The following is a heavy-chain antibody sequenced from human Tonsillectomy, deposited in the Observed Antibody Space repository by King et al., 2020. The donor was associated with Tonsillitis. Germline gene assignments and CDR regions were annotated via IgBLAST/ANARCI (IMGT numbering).Heavy chain of an antibody. D-gene: IGHD6-19*01. V-gene: IGHV4-39*01. J-gene: IGHJ3*02. Sequence: QLQESGPGLVKPSETLSLTCTVSGGSITNSRNYWGWIRQPPGEGLEWIGNIYYTGRTYYNPSLESLVTISVDPSRNRFSLQVNSVTAADTAVYYCARRPVQYSSGLEAFDIWGQGTMVAVSS. CDR2: IYYTGRT. CDR3: ARRPVQYSSGLEAFDI. CDR1: GGSITNSRNY.